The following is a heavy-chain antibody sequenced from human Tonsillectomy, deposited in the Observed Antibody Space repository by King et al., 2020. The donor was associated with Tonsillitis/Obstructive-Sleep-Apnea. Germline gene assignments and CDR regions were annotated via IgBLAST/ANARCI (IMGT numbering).Heavy chain of an antibody. J-gene: IGHJ4*02. CDR1: GYTFTSYG. CDR3: ARGQYDYIWGSYRSERFDY. CDR2: ISPYKGNT. V-gene: IGHV1-18*01. D-gene: IGHD3-16*02. Sequence: VQSGAEVKKPGASVKVSCKASGYTFTSYGISWLRQAPGQGLEWMGWISPYKGNTNYAQKLQGRVSMTTDTSTSTAYMELRSLRSDDTAVYYCARGQYDYIWGSYRSERFDYWGQGTLVTVSS.